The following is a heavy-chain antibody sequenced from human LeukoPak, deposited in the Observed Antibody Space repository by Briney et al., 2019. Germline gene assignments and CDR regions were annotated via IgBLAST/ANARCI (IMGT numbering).Heavy chain of an antibody. CDR3: ARSALLYDAFDI. Sequence: SETLSLTCTVSGGSISSYYWSWIRQPPGKGLEWIGYIYYSGSTNYNPSLKSRVTISVDTSKNQSSLKLSSVTAADTAVYYCARSALLYDAFDIWGQGTMVTVSS. V-gene: IGHV4-59*01. D-gene: IGHD1-26*01. J-gene: IGHJ3*02. CDR2: IYYSGST. CDR1: GGSISSYY.